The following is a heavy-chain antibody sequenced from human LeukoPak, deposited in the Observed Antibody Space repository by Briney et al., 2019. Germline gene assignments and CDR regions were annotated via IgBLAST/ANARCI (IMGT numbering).Heavy chain of an antibody. J-gene: IGHJ4*02. CDR3: ARDLLTYSSSWDY. D-gene: IGHD6-13*01. CDR1: GFTFSSYS. Sequence: GGSLRLTCAASGFTFSSYSMNWVRQAPGKGLEWVSSISSSSSYIYYADSVKGRFTISRDNAKNSLYLQMNSLRAEDTAVYYCARDLLTYSSSWDYWGQGTLVTVSS. V-gene: IGHV3-21*01. CDR2: ISSSSSYI.